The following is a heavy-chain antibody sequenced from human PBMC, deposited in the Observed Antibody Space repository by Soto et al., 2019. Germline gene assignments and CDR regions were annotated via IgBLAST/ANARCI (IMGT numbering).Heavy chain of an antibody. CDR2: ISGSGGST. J-gene: IGHJ4*02. V-gene: IGHV3-23*01. CDR3: VYCSSTSINFDY. D-gene: IGHD2-2*01. CDR1: GFTFSSYA. Sequence: GGSLRLSCAASGFTFSSYAMSWVRQAPGKGLEWVSAISGSGGSTYYADSVKGRFTISRDNSKNTLYLQMNSLRAEDTAVYYCVYCSSTSINFDYWGQGTLVTASS.